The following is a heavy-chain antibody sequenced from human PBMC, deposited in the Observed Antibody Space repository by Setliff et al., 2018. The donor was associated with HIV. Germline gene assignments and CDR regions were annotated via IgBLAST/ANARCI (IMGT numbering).Heavy chain of an antibody. CDR3: ARGDQLGLDI. CDR1: GGSIRSGAYY. V-gene: IGHV4-61*09. CDR2: FYGTAST. D-gene: IGHD3-3*02. Sequence: SETLSLTCTDSGGSIRSGAYYWNWIRQSAGKGLEWIGHFYGTASTNYSPSLKSRLTISVDTWENEVSLKLSSVTAADTAIYYCARGDQLGLDIWGQGTKVTVSS. J-gene: IGHJ3*02.